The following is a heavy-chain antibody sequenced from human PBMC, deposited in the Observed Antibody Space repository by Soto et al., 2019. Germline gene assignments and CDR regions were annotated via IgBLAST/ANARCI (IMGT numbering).Heavy chain of an antibody. CDR2: IYYSGST. CDR1: GGSISSYY. CDR3: ARDETFAFDI. J-gene: IGHJ3*02. Sequence: SETLSLTCTVSGGSISSYYWSWIRQPPGKGLEWIGYIYYSGSTNYNPSLKSRVTISVDTSKNQFSLKLSSVTAADTAVYYCARDETFAFDIWGQGTMVTVSS. V-gene: IGHV4-59*01.